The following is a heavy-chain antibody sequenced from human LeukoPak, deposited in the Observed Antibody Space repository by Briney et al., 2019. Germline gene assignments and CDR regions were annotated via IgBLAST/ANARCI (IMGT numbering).Heavy chain of an antibody. CDR3: ARDPYDFGSGASMGNWFDP. V-gene: IGHV1-46*01. D-gene: IGHD3-3*01. J-gene: IGHJ5*02. CDR1: VYTFTIYY. CDR2: INPRTGTT. Sequence: ASVKVSSKASVYTFTIYYLHWVPHAPGQGLGWMGLINPRTGTTKYAQKFQGRVTMTRDTSTSTVYMDLSSLRSEDTAVYYCARDPYDFGSGASMGNWFDPWGQGTLVSVSS.